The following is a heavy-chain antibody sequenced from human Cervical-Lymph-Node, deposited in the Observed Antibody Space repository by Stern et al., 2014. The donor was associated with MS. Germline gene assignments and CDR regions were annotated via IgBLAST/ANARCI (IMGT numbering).Heavy chain of an antibody. CDR1: GGTFRNFA. J-gene: IGHJ6*02. CDR2: IIPVFGTP. Sequence: VQLVQSGFEVRQTGSSVNVTCKASGGTFRNFAVNWVRQAPGQGLEWVGGIIPVFGTPNYAQKFQGRVTIISDESTNTVYVELSSLTTDDTATYFCASAHPATRRGYKGMNVWGQGTTIAVSS. CDR3: ASAHPATRRGYKGMNV. D-gene: IGHD2-2*01. V-gene: IGHV1-69*01.